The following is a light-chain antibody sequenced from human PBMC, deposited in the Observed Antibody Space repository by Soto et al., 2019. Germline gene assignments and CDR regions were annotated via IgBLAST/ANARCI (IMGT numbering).Light chain of an antibody. CDR2: GAS. V-gene: IGKV3-20*01. CDR3: QQYGSSPPPWT. CDR1: QSVSSSY. Sequence: EIVLTQSPGTLSLSPGERATLSCRASQSVSSSYLAWYQQKPGQAPRLLIYGASSRATGIPDRFSGSGSGIDFTLTISRLEPEDFAMYYCQQYGSSPPPWTFGHGTKVEIK. J-gene: IGKJ1*01.